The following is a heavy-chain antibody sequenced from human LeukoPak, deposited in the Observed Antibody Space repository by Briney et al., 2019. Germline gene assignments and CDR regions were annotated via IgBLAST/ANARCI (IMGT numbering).Heavy chain of an antibody. V-gene: IGHV3-30-3*01. CDR3: ARDPSGSYARAYYFDY. CDR2: ISYDGSNK. D-gene: IGHD1-26*01. J-gene: IGHJ4*02. Sequence: GGSLRLSCAASGFTFSSYAMHWVRQAPGKGLEWVAVISYDGSNKYYADSVKGRFTISRDNSKNTLYLQMNSLRAEDTAVYYCARDPSGSYARAYYFDYWGQGTLVTVSS. CDR1: GFTFSSYA.